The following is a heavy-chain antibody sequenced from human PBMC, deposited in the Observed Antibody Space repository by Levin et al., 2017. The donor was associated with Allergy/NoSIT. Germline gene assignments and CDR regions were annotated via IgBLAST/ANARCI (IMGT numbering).Heavy chain of an antibody. J-gene: IGHJ4*02. D-gene: IGHD5-12*01. V-gene: IGHV3-30*04. Sequence: PGGSLRLSCAASGFSFSSYSIHWVRQAPGKGLEWVTIISFDGTNKYYADSVKGRFTISKDNSTNTLYLQMNSLGPEDPAMFYCVREGQVPTKWGDFDYWGQGTLVTVSS. CDR3: VREGQVPTKWGDFDY. CDR2: ISFDGTNK. CDR1: GFSFSSYS.